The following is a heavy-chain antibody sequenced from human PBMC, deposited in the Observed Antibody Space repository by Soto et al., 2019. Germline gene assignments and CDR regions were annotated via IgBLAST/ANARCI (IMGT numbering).Heavy chain of an antibody. J-gene: IGHJ5*02. CDR1: GGSISSYY. CDR2: IYYSGGT. V-gene: IGHV4-59*01. D-gene: IGHD3-10*01. CDR3: ARSALWFGEPNWFDP. Sequence: PSETLSLTCTVSGGSISSYYWSWIRQPPGKGLEWIGYIYYSGGTNYNPSLKSRVAISVDTSKNQFSLKLSSVTAADTAVYYCARSALWFGEPNWFDPWGQGTLVTVSS.